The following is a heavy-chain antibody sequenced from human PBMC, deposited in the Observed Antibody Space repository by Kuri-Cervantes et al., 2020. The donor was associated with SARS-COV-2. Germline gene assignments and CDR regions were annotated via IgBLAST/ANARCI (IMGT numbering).Heavy chain of an antibody. CDR2: IYYSGST. Sequence: GSLRLSCTVSGGSISSSSYYWGWIRQPPGQGLEWIGSIYYSGSTCYNPSLKSRVTVSVDTSKNQFSLKLSSVTAADTAVYFCASGYSNVLDYWGQGTLVTVSS. CDR3: ASGYSNVLDY. CDR1: GGSISSSSYY. V-gene: IGHV4-39*01. D-gene: IGHD5-18*01. J-gene: IGHJ4*02.